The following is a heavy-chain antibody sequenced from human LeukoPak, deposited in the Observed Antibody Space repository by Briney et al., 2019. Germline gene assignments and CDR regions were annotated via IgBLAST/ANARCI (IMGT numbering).Heavy chain of an antibody. D-gene: IGHD3-9*01. Sequence: GGSLRLSCAASGFTFSSYNMNWVRQAPGKGLEWVSSITSDSSYVFYADSVKGRFTISRDNAENSLYLQMNSLRAEDSAVYYCAKELYHHGLFDWLFDYWGQGTLVTVSS. V-gene: IGHV3-21*04. J-gene: IGHJ4*02. CDR2: ITSDSSYV. CDR1: GFTFSSYN. CDR3: AKELYHHGLFDWLFDY.